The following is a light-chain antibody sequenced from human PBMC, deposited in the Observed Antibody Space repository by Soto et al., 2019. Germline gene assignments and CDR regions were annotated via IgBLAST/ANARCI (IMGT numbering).Light chain of an antibody. CDR1: QSIISTS. J-gene: IGKJ3*01. CDR2: GAS. CDR3: QQYGSSPFT. V-gene: IGKV3-20*01. Sequence: EIVLTQSPGTLPLSPGERATLSCRASQSIISTSLAWYQQKPGQAPRLLMFGASSRATDIPDRFSGSGSGTDFTLTISRLDPDNFAVYYCQQYGSSPFTFGPGTTVDI.